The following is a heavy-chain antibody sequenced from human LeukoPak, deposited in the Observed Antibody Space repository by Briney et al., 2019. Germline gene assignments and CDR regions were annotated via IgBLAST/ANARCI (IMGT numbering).Heavy chain of an antibody. V-gene: IGHV3-21*01. J-gene: IGHJ4*02. D-gene: IGHD6-13*01. CDR1: GFTFSSYS. CDR2: ISSSSSYI. CDR3: ARDLYSSSYVSDY. Sequence: GGSLRLSCAASGFTFSSYSMNWVRQAPGKGLEWVSSISSSSSYIYYADSVKGRFTISRDNAKNSLYLQMNSLRAEDTSVYYCARDLYSSSYVSDYWGQGTLVTVSS.